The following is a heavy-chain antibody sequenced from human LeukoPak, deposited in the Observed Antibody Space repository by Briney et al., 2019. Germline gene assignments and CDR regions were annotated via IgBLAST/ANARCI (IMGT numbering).Heavy chain of an antibody. CDR2: VFYGGST. CDR1: GGSMDTTEYY. J-gene: IGHJ2*01. Sequence: PSETLSLSLTCTVPGGSMDTTEYYWGWIRQSPGKGLEWIGSVFYGGSTYYSPSLKSRLNISVDTSKNHFSLNLSSVTAADTAVYYCARDRGGKPHWYFDLWGRGTLVTVSS. CDR3: ARDRGGKPHWYFDL. V-gene: IGHV4-39*07. D-gene: IGHD4-23*01.